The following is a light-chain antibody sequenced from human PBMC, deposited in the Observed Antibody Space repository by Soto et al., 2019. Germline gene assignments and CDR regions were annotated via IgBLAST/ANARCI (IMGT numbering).Light chain of an antibody. Sequence: QSAVTQPPSASGTPGQRVTISCSGSTSNIGSNSVFWYQHLPGTAPKLLIYRSNQRASGVPDRFSGSKSGTSASLAISGLRSEDEADYYCAAWDDSLSGQVFGGGTKLTVL. CDR2: RSN. CDR3: AAWDDSLSGQV. CDR1: TSNIGSNS. V-gene: IGLV1-47*01. J-gene: IGLJ2*01.